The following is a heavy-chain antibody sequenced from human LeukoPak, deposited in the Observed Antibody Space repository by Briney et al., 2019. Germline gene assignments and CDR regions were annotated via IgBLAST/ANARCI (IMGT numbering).Heavy chain of an antibody. D-gene: IGHD3-9*01. CDR1: GGSISSGGYS. CDR2: IYHSGST. Sequence: SETLSLTCAVSGGSISSGGYSWSWIRQPPGKGLEWIGYIYHSGSTYYNPSLKSRVTISVDRSKNQFSLKLSSVTAADTAVYYCATSHRPYYDILTGSEPGIDYWGQGTLVTVSS. J-gene: IGHJ4*02. CDR3: ATSHRPYYDILTGSEPGIDY. V-gene: IGHV4-30-2*01.